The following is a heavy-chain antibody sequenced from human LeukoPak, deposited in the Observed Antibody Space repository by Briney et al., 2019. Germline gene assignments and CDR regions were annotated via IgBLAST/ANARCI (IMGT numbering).Heavy chain of an antibody. CDR1: GFTFSSYA. CDR2: ISGSGGST. CDR3: ASHPILGRGGY. Sequence: PGGSLRLSCAASGFTFSSYAMSWVRQAPGKGLKWVSAISGSGGSTYYADSVKGRFTISRDNSKNTLYLQMNSLRAEDTAVYYCASHPILGRGGYWGQGTLVTVSS. V-gene: IGHV3-23*01. J-gene: IGHJ4*02. D-gene: IGHD7-27*01.